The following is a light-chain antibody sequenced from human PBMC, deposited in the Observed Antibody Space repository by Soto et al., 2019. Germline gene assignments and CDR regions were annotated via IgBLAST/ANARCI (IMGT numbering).Light chain of an antibody. CDR1: QSVSSN. V-gene: IGKV3-15*01. CDR2: GAS. Sequence: EIVMTQSPATLSVSPGERATLSCRASQSVSSNLAWYQQKPGQAPRLLIYGASTRATGIPARFSGSGSGTDSTLTISRLQSEDFADYYCQQYNNSSETFGPGTKVDIK. J-gene: IGKJ3*01. CDR3: QQYNNSSET.